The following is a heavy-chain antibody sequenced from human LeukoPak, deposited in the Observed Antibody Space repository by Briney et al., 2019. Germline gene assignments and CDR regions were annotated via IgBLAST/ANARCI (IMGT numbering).Heavy chain of an antibody. J-gene: IGHJ6*02. D-gene: IGHD3-16*01. V-gene: IGHV4-61*02. Sequence: SQTLSLTCTVSGGSISSGSYYWSWIRQPAGKGLEWIGRIYTSGSTNYNPSLKSRVTISVDTSKNQFSLKLSSVTAADTAVYYCARQNLVHYVMDGMDVWGQGTTVTVSS. CDR3: ARQNLVHYVMDGMDV. CDR1: GGSISSGSYY. CDR2: IYTSGST.